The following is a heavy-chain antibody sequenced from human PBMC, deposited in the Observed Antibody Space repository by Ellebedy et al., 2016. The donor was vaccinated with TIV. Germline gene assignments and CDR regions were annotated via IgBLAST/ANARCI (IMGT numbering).Heavy chain of an antibody. CDR2: ISYDGNKT. J-gene: IGHJ4*02. V-gene: IGHV3-30-3*01. CDR1: GFTFSDYA. Sequence: GGSLRLSXAASGFTFSDYAMHWVRQAPGKGLEWAALISYDGNKTDYADSVKGRFTISRDNYKNTLYLQMNSLRAEDTAVYYCASNYATYYDILTGYVFDYWGQGTLVTASS. CDR3: ASNYATYYDILTGYVFDY. D-gene: IGHD3-9*01.